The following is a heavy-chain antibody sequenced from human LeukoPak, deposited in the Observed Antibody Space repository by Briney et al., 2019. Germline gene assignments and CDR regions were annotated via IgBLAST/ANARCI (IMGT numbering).Heavy chain of an antibody. V-gene: IGHV1-18*01. D-gene: IGHD2-21*01. Sequence: ASVKVSCKTSGYTFSSSAISWVRQAPGQGLEWIGWISGYNGNTDYAKKFQGRVTMTRDASTNTAYMELRTLRSDDTAVYYCAREAVIGAVGLGGFDPWGQGTLVTVSS. J-gene: IGHJ5*01. CDR1: GYTFSSSA. CDR3: AREAVIGAVGLGGFDP. CDR2: ISGYNGNT.